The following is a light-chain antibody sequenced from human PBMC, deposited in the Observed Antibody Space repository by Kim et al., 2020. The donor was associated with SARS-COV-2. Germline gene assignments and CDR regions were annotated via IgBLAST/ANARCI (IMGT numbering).Light chain of an antibody. V-gene: IGKV1-5*03. CDR2: KAS. J-gene: IGKJ1*01. CDR1: QSLGSW. CDR3: QRYSDFSWT. Sequence: SASVGDTVSITCRASQSLGSWLAWYQQKPGKAPKLQIYKASTLQSGVPPRFSGSGSGTEFTLTISSLQPDDFATYYCQRYSDFSWTFGQGTKLEIK.